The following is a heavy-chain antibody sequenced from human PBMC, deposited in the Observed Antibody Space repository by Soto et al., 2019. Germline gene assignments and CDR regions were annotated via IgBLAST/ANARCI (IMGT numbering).Heavy chain of an antibody. V-gene: IGHV1-18*04. Sequence: ASVSVSCKASGYTFPSYGISWVRPAPGQELEKMGWIRAYKSNTNYAQKLQGRVTMTTDASTSTAYMELRSLRSHDTSVYYCARDASPDDYWGQGTLVTVSS. CDR2: IRAYKSNT. J-gene: IGHJ4*02. CDR3: ARDASPDDY. CDR1: GYTFPSYG.